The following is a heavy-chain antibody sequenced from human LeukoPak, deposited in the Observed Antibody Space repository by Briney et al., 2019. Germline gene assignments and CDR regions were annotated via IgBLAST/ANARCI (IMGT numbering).Heavy chain of an antibody. CDR2: LRYDGSNK. J-gene: IGHJ3*02. V-gene: IGHV3-30*02. CDR3: ASDIFSPDAFDI. D-gene: IGHD3-9*01. CDR1: GFTFSSYG. Sequence: GGSLRLSCAASGFTFSSYGMHWVRQAPGKGLEWVAFLRYDGSNKYYADSVKGRFTISRDNSKNTLYLQMNSLRAEDTAVYYCASDIFSPDAFDIWGQGTMVTVSS.